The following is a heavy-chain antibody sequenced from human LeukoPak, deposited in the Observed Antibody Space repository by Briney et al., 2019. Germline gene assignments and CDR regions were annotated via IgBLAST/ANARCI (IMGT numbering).Heavy chain of an antibody. CDR3: ARDSPHILEWLSQRTTYFDY. D-gene: IGHD3-3*01. CDR2: ISSSSSYI. V-gene: IGHV3-21*01. Sequence: PGRSLRLSCAASGFTFSSYSMNWVRQAPGKGLEWVSSISSSSSYIYYADSVKGRFTISRDNAKNSLYLQMNSLRAEDTAVYYCARDSPHILEWLSQRTTYFDYWGQGTLVTVSS. J-gene: IGHJ4*02. CDR1: GFTFSSYS.